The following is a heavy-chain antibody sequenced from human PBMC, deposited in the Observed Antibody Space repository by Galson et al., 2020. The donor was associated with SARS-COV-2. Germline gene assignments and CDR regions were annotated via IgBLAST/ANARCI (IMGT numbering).Heavy chain of an antibody. V-gene: IGHV4-31*02. CDR1: GDSISSRGYY. J-gene: IGHJ6*03. CDR2: IYHSGST. D-gene: IGHD4-4*01. Sequence: SQTLSLTCAVSGDSISSRGYYWTWIRQHPGKGLEWIGYIYHSGSTYYNPSLKSRVTISMDTSQNQCSLKLTAVTAADTAVYYCARDGKFTVTHSFPHYPDVWGTGTTVRVSS. CDR3: ARDGKFTVTHSFPHYPDV.